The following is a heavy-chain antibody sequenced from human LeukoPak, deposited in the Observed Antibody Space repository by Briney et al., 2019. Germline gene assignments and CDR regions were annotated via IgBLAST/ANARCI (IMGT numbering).Heavy chain of an antibody. V-gene: IGHV1-8*03. CDR1: GYTFTSYD. Sequence: GASVKVSCKASGYTFTSYDIDWVRQATGQGLEWMGWMNPNSGNTGYAQKFQGRVTITRNTSISTAYMELSSLRSEDTAVYYCARGSPQGRDGYQPIDYWGQGTPVTVSS. D-gene: IGHD5-24*01. CDR2: MNPNSGNT. CDR3: ARGSPQGRDGYQPIDY. J-gene: IGHJ4*02.